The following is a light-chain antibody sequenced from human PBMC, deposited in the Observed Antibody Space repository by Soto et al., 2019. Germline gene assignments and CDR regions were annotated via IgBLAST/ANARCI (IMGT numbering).Light chain of an antibody. Sequence: QSVLTQPASVSGSPGQSITISCTGTSSDVGGYKFVSWYQQHPGKAPKLMIYDVSNRPSGVSNRFSGSKSGNTASLTISGLQAEDEADYYCSSYTSSSNLVVFGGGTKVTVL. V-gene: IGLV2-14*01. J-gene: IGLJ2*01. CDR3: SSYTSSSNLVV. CDR1: SSDVGGYKF. CDR2: DVS.